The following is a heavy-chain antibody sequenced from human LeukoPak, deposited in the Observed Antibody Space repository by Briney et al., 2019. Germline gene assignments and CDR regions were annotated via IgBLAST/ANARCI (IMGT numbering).Heavy chain of an antibody. CDR3: ARSRATYYDFWSGYPQEDDYYYYMDV. CDR1: GGSISNYY. Sequence: SETLSLTCTVSGGSISNYYWSWIRPPAGKGLDWIGRIYTSGSTNYNPSLKSRVTMSVDTSKNQFSLKLSSVTAADTAVYYCARSRATYYDFWSGYPQEDDYYYYMDVWGKGTTVTVSS. V-gene: IGHV4-4*07. D-gene: IGHD3-3*01. CDR2: IYTSGST. J-gene: IGHJ6*03.